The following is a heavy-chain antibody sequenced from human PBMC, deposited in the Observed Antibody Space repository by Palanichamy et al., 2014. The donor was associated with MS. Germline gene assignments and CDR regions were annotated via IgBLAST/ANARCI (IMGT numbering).Heavy chain of an antibody. Sequence: QVQLVESGGGVVQPGRSLRLSCAASGFTFSSYGMHWVRQAPGKGLEWVAVISYDGSNKYYADSVKGRFTISRDNSKNTPYLQMNSLRAEDTAVYYCAKDRGYCSGGSCSRFDYWGQGTLVTVSS. D-gene: IGHD2-15*01. CDR1: GFTFSSYG. V-gene: IGHV3-30*18. CDR2: ISYDGSNK. J-gene: IGHJ4*02. CDR3: AKDRGYCSGGSCSRFDY.